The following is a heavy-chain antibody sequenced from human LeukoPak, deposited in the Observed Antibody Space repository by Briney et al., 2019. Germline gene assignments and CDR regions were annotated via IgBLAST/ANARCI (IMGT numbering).Heavy chain of an antibody. CDR2: INHSGST. V-gene: IGHV4-34*01. CDR3: ARALRFLEWLAYYYYGMDV. J-gene: IGHJ6*02. CDR1: GGSFSGYY. D-gene: IGHD3-3*01. Sequence: SETLSLTCAVYGGSFSGYYWSWIRQPPGKGLEWIGEINHSGSTNYNPSLKSRVTISVDMSKNQFSLKLSSVTAADTAVYYCARALRFLEWLAYYYYGMDVWGQGTTVTVSS.